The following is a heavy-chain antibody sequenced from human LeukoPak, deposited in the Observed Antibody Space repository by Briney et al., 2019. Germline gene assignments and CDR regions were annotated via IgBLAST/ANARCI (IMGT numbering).Heavy chain of an antibody. CDR3: ARDTMYSSGLRMYYFDY. CDR1: GGSISSYY. J-gene: IGHJ4*02. CDR2: IYYSGST. Sequence: SETLSLTCTVSGGSISSYYWSWIRQPPGKGLEWIGYIYYSGSTNYNPSLKSRVTISVDTSKNQFSLKLSSVTAADTAVYYCARDTMYSSGLRMYYFDYWGQGTLVTVSS. D-gene: IGHD6-19*01. V-gene: IGHV4-59*01.